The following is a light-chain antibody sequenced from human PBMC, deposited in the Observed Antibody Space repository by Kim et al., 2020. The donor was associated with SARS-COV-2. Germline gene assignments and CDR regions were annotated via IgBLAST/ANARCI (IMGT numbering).Light chain of an antibody. CDR1: ETLKGTY. CDR3: QQYARSPRT. V-gene: IGKV3-20*01. J-gene: IGKJ1*01. Sequence: EIMLTQPPGTLSLSPGERATLSCRASETLKGTYLVWYQQRPGQAPRRLIYGASNRATGIPDRFSGSVSGTAFTLTITRLEPEDFAVYYCQQYARSPRTFGQGTKVDIK. CDR2: GAS.